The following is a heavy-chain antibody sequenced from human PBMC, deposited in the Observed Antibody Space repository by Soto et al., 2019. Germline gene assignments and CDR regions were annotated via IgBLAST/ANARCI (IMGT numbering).Heavy chain of an antibody. V-gene: IGHV4-4*07. Sequence: SETLSLTCTVSGGSISNYYWSWIRQPAGKGLEWLGRIYSSGSTDYSPSLKSRVTMSVDTSKNKFSLMLSSVTAADTAVYYCARGTRSGSYPFDYWDQGTRVAVSS. J-gene: IGHJ4*02. D-gene: IGHD1-26*01. CDR2: IYSSGST. CDR3: ARGTRSGSYPFDY. CDR1: GGSISNYY.